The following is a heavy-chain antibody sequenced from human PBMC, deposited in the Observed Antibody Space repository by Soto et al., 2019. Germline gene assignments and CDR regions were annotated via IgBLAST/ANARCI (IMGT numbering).Heavy chain of an antibody. D-gene: IGHD3-3*02. CDR2: IYPGDSDT. CDR1: GYXFTSYW. V-gene: IGHV5-51*01. Sequence: EXLKISCKSSGYXFTSYWLVWVRQMPGKGLEWMGIIYPGDSDTRYSPSFQGQVTISADKSISTAYLQLSSLKASDTAMYYCARHPTSTSAMDVWGQGTTGTVSS. CDR3: ARHPTSTSAMDV. J-gene: IGHJ6*02.